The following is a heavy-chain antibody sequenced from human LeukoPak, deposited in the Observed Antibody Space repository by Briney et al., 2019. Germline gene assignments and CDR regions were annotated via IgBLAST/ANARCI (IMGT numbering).Heavy chain of an antibody. CDR1: GYTFTSYG. Sequence: GASVKVSCKASGYTFTSYGISWVRQAPGQGLEWMGIINPSGGSTSYAQKFQGRVTMTRDTSTSTVYMELSSLRSEDTAVYYCARDQLRWASYGMDVWGQGTTVTVSS. D-gene: IGHD4-23*01. V-gene: IGHV1-46*01. CDR2: INPSGGST. J-gene: IGHJ6*02. CDR3: ARDQLRWASYGMDV.